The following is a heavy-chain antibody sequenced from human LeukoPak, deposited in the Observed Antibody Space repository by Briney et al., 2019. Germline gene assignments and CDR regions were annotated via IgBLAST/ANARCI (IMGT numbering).Heavy chain of an antibody. CDR1: GFTFSSYS. V-gene: IGHV3-48*01. Sequence: PGGSLRLSCAASGFTFSSYSMNWVRQAPGKGLEWVSYISSSSSTIYYADSVKGRFTISRDNSKNMLYLQMNSLRAEDTALYYCARRVPREQWLVNYYYYYMDVWGKGTTVTVSS. CDR2: ISSSSSTI. J-gene: IGHJ6*03. CDR3: ARRVPREQWLVNYYYYYMDV. D-gene: IGHD6-19*01.